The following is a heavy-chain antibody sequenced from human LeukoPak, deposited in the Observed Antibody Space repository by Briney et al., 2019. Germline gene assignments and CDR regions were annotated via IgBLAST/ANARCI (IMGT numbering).Heavy chain of an antibody. V-gene: IGHV1-46*01. J-gene: IGHJ4*02. D-gene: IGHD3-22*01. CDR3: ATVQKQDYDTRPYYDH. CDR2: INPSGGST. Sequence: GASVKVSCKASGYTFTNYYMHWVRQAPGQGLEWMGIINPSGGSTNYAQKFQGRVTMTEDKSKDTAYMELSSLRSEDTAVYYCATVQKQDYDTRPYYDHWGQGTLVTVSS. CDR1: GYTFTNYY.